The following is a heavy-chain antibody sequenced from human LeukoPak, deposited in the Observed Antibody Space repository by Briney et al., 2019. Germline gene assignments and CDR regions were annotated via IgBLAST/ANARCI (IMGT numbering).Heavy chain of an antibody. D-gene: IGHD2-8*02. CDR2: IKQDGSEK. Sequence: GGSLRLSCAASGFTFSSYWMSWVRQAPGKGLEWVANIKQDGSEKYYVDSVKGRFTISRDNAKNSLYLQMNSLRAEDTAVYYCARETEINYWPGYGDIWGQGTMVTASS. J-gene: IGHJ3*02. CDR3: ARETEINYWPGYGDI. CDR1: GFTFSSYW. V-gene: IGHV3-7*01.